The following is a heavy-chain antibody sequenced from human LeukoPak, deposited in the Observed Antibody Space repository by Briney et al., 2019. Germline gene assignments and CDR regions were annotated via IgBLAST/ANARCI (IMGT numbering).Heavy chain of an antibody. Sequence: SVKVSCKASGGTFSSYAISWVRQAPGQGLEWMGGIIPIFGTANYAQKFQGRVTITTDESTSTAYMELSSLRSEDTAVYYCARTYTAAGMDYYYYKDVWGKGTTVTVSS. V-gene: IGHV1-69*05. CDR2: IIPIFGTA. CDR1: GGTFSSYA. D-gene: IGHD6-13*01. CDR3: ARTYTAAGMDYYYYKDV. J-gene: IGHJ6*03.